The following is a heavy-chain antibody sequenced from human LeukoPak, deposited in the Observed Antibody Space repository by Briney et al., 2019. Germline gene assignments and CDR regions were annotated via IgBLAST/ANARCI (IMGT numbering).Heavy chain of an antibody. CDR1: GFTFSSHG. CDR2: ISGSDGST. Sequence: GGSLRLSCAASGFTFSSHGMSWVRQAPGKGLEWVSGISGSDGSTNYADSVKGRFTISRENSKNTLYLQMHSLRAEDTAVYYCAKETSITGAGDFWGQGALVTVSS. CDR3: AKETSITGAGDF. J-gene: IGHJ4*02. D-gene: IGHD1-20*01. V-gene: IGHV3-23*01.